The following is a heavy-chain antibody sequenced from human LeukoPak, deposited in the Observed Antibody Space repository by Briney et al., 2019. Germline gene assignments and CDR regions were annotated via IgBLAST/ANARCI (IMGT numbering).Heavy chain of an antibody. CDR1: GFTFSSYG. D-gene: IGHD3-9*01. V-gene: IGHV3-30*02. CDR3: PNDSGNGYDILPGYPPLNY. Sequence: GGSLRLSCAASGFTFSSYGMHWVRQAPGKGLEWVAFIRYDGSNKYYADSVKGRFTISRDNSKNTMYLQINSLTAADMSVSYWPNDSGNGYDILPGYPPLNYWAKGTLVTASP. CDR2: IRYDGSNK. J-gene: IGHJ4*02.